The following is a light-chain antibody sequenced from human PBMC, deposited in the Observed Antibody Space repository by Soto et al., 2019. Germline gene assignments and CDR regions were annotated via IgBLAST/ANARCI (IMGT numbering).Light chain of an antibody. CDR2: DAS. J-gene: IGKJ4*01. Sequence: EIVLTQSPGTLSLSPGERATLSCRASQSVANNYLAWYQQKPGQAPRFLIYDASSRATGIPDRFSGSGSGTDFSLTITRLEPEDFSLYYCEKYGSTPLTFGGGTKVEIK. CDR1: QSVANNY. V-gene: IGKV3-20*01. CDR3: EKYGSTPLT.